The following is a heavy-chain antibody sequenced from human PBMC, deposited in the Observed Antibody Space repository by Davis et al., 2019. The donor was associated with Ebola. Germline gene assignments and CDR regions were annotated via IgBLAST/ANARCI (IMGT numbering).Heavy chain of an antibody. CDR2: ISSSSSYI. Sequence: GESLKISCAASGFTFSSYEMNWVRQAPGKGLEWVSSISSSSSYIYYADSVKGRFTISRDNAKNSLFLQMNSLGAEDTAVYYCARAGLWSGRYEYYGMDVWGQGTTVTVSS. J-gene: IGHJ6*02. V-gene: IGHV3-21*01. CDR1: GFTFSSYE. CDR3: ARAGLWSGRYEYYGMDV. D-gene: IGHD3-3*01.